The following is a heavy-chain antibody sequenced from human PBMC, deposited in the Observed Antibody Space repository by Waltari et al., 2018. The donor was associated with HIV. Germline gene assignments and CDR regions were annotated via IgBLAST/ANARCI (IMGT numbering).Heavy chain of an antibody. V-gene: IGHV3-21*01. CDR3: ARDHRLWFRVLPLSFDY. D-gene: IGHD3-10*01. CDR1: GFTFSSYS. CDR2: ISSSSSYI. Sequence: ASGFTFSSYSMNWVRQAPGKGLEWVSSISSSSSYIYYADSVKGRFTISRDNAKNSLYLQMNSLRAEDTAVYYCARDHRLWFRVLPLSFDYWGQGTLVTVSS. J-gene: IGHJ4*02.